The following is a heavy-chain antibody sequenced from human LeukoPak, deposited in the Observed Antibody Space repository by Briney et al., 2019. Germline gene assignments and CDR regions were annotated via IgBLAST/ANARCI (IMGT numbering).Heavy chain of an antibody. CDR1: GGTFSSYA. CDR2: IIPILGIA. Sequence: SVKVSCKASGGTFSSYAISWVRQAPGQGLEWMGRIIPILGIANYAQKFQGRVTITADKSTSTAYMELSSLRSEDTAVYYCASFRSGYYTVDYWGQGTLVTVSS. J-gene: IGHJ4*02. CDR3: ASFRSGYYTVDY. V-gene: IGHV1-69*04. D-gene: IGHD3-3*01.